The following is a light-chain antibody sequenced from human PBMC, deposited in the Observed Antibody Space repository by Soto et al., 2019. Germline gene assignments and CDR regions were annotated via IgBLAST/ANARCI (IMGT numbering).Light chain of an antibody. V-gene: IGLV4-60*03. J-gene: IGLJ3*02. CDR1: SGHSSYI. CDR3: ETWDSNTRV. Sequence: QSVLTQSSSASXXLGSSVKLTCXLSSGHSSYIIAWHQQQPGKAPRYLMKLEGSGSYNKGSGVPDRFSGSSSGADRYLTISNLQSEDEADYYCETWDSNTRVFGGGTKLTVL. CDR2: LEGSGSY.